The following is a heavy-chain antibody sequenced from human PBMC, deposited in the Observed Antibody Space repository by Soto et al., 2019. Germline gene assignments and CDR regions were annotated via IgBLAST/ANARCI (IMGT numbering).Heavy chain of an antibody. CDR1: GYTFTGYY. D-gene: IGHD6-13*01. J-gene: IGHJ6*02. CDR2: INPNSGGT. CDR3: ARGTYSSSPGYYYYGMDV. Sequence: WASVKVSCKASGYTFTGYYMHWVRQAPGQGLEWMGWINPNSGGTNYAQKFQGWVTMTRDTSISTAYMELSRLRSDDTAVYYCARGTYSSSPGYYYYGMDVWGQGTTVTVSS. V-gene: IGHV1-2*04.